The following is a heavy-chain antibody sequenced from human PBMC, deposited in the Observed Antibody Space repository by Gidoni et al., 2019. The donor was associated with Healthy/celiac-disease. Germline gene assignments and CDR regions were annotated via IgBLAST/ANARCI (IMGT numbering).Heavy chain of an antibody. CDR3: ARGQGWELLPTDY. Sequence: QVQLVQSGDEVKKTGDSVKVSCNASGYTFPSYGISVVRQAPGQGLEWMGWSSDYNGNTNYAQKLQGRVTMTSDTSTSTADMELRSLRSDDTAVYYCARGQGWELLPTDYWGQGTLVTVSS. CDR1: GYTFPSYG. J-gene: IGHJ4*02. V-gene: IGHV1-18*01. D-gene: IGHD1-26*01. CDR2: SSDYNGNT.